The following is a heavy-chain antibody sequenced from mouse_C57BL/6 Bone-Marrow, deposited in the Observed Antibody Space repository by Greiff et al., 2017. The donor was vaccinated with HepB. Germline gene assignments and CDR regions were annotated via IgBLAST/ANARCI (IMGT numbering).Heavy chain of an antibody. J-gene: IGHJ1*03. Sequence: QVQLQQSGPGLVQPSQCLSITCTASGFSLTSYGVHWVRQSPGKGLEWLGVIWRGGSTDYNADYMSRLGITKDNSKSQVVFKMNSLQADDNAIYYCAKRAVVAHDWYFDVGGTGTTVTVSS. CDR2: IWRGGST. V-gene: IGHV2-5*01. CDR3: AKRAVVAHDWYFDV. CDR1: GFSLTSYG. D-gene: IGHD1-1*01.